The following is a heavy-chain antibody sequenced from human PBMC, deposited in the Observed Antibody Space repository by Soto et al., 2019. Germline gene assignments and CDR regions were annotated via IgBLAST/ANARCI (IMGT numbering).Heavy chain of an antibody. CDR3: ARGAHGSGYAVY. Sequence: GASVKVSCKTSGCTFTTYGINWVRQAPGQGLEWMGWISGYNGNTNYPQKFQGRVTMTTDTFTSTGYMELRGLRSEDTAVYYCARGAHGSGYAVYWGQGTLVTVSS. CDR1: GCTFTTYG. J-gene: IGHJ4*02. D-gene: IGHD3-3*01. CDR2: ISGYNGNT. V-gene: IGHV1-18*01.